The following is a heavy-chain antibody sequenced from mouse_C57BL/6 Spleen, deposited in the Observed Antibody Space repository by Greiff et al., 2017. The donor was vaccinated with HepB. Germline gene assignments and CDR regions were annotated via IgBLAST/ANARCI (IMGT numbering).Heavy chain of an antibody. D-gene: IGHD2-3*01. J-gene: IGHJ3*01. CDR3: ARWGVVTAAGYAY. CDR2: IYPGSGST. Sequence: QVQLQQPGAELVKPGASVKMSCKASGYTFTSYWITWVKQRPGQGLEWIGDIYPGSGSTNYNEKFKSKATLTVDTSSSTAYMQLSSLTSEDSAVYYCARWGVVTAAGYAYWGQGTLVTVSA. V-gene: IGHV1-55*01. CDR1: GYTFTSYW.